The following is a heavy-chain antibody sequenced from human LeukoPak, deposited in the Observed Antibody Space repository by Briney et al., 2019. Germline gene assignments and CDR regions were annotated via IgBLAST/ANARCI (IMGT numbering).Heavy chain of an antibody. CDR2: INHSGST. D-gene: IGHD4-17*01. CDR1: GGSFSGYY. CDR3: ARGRGDYAINYYYYYHMDV. V-gene: IGHV4-34*01. Sequence: SETLSLTCAVYGGSFSGYYWSWIRQPPGKGLEWIGEINHSGSTNYNPSLKSRVTISVDTSKNQFSLKLSSVTAADTAVYYCARGRGDYAINYYYYYHMDVWGKGTTVTVSS. J-gene: IGHJ6*03.